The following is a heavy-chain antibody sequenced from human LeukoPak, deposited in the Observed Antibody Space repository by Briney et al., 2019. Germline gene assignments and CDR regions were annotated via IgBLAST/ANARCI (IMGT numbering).Heavy chain of an antibody. CDR3: ARDYYDSSGYYHGGY. Sequence: GGSLRPSCAASGFTFSSYNMNWVRQAPGKGLEWVSYISVSSGTIYYADSVKGRFTVSRDNAKNSLYLQMNSLRAEDTAVYYCARDYYDSSGYYHGGYWGQGTLVTVSS. J-gene: IGHJ4*02. D-gene: IGHD3-22*01. CDR1: GFTFSSYN. CDR2: ISVSSGTI. V-gene: IGHV3-48*01.